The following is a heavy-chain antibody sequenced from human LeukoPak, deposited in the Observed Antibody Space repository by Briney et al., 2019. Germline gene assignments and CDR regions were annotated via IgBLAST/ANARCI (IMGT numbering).Heavy chain of an antibody. CDR3: ARGDSSGYPY. CDR2: INHSGST. D-gene: IGHD3-22*01. Sequence: SGTLSLTCAVYGGSFSGYYWSWIRQPPGKGLEWIGEINHSGSTNYNPSLKSRVTISVDTSKNQFSLKLSSVTAADTAVYYCARGDSSGYPYWGQGTLVTVSS. CDR1: GGSFSGYY. J-gene: IGHJ4*02. V-gene: IGHV4-34*01.